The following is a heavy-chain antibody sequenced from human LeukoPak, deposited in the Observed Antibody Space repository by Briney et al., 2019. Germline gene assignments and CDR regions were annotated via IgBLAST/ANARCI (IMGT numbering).Heavy chain of an antibody. Sequence: ASVKVSSKASGYTFTSYDINWVRQATGQGLEWMGWMNPNSGNTGYAQKFQGRVTMTRNTSISTAYMELSSLRSEDTAVYYCARGAGGAAAGTSNWFDPWGQGTLVTVSS. CDR1: GYTFTSYD. J-gene: IGHJ5*02. V-gene: IGHV1-8*01. CDR3: ARGAGGAAAGTSNWFDP. D-gene: IGHD6-13*01. CDR2: MNPNSGNT.